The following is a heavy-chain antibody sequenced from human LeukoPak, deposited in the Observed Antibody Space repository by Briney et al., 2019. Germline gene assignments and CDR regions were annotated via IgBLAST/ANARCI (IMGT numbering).Heavy chain of an antibody. J-gene: IGHJ4*02. CDR2: MNPNSGNT. CDR3: ARDFYGSRPGAFDY. CDR1: GYTFSSYD. Sequence: ASVEVSCKASGYTFSSYDINWVRQAAGQGLEWMGWMNPNSGNTGYAQKFQGRVTIIRNTSITTAYMELSSLRSDDTAVYYCARDFYGSRPGAFDYWGQGTLITVSS. D-gene: IGHD3-10*01. V-gene: IGHV1-8*01.